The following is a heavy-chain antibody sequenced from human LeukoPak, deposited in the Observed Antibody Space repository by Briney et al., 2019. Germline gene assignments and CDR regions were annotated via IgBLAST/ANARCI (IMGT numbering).Heavy chain of an antibody. Sequence: AGGSLRLSCAASGFTFSSYAMSWVRQAPGKGLEWVSAISGSGGSTYYADSVKGRFTISRDDSKNTLYLQMNSLRAEDTAVYYCAIVSSSWYRDYWGQGTLVTVSS. CDR1: GFTFSSYA. V-gene: IGHV3-23*01. D-gene: IGHD6-13*01. CDR3: AIVSSSWYRDY. J-gene: IGHJ4*02. CDR2: ISGSGGST.